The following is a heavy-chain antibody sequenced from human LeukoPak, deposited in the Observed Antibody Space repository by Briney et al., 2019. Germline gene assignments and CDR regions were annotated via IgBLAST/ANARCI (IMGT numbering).Heavy chain of an antibody. Sequence: GGSLRLSCAASGFTFSSYWMNWARQAPGKGLEWVACINHNGNVNYYVDSVKGRFTISRDNAKNSLYLQMNSLRAEDTAVYYCARGGGPFDYWGQGTLVTVSS. V-gene: IGHV3-7*01. J-gene: IGHJ4*02. CDR2: INHNGNVN. D-gene: IGHD3-16*01. CDR1: GFTFSSYW. CDR3: ARGGGPFDY.